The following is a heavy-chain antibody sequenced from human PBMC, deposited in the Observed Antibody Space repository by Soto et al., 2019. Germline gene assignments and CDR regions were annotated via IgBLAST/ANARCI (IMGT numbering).Heavy chain of an antibody. CDR1: GFTFTSHA. CDR2: ISWNADRT. D-gene: IGHD6-13*01. V-gene: IGHV3-23*01. Sequence: GGSLRLSCAASGFTFTSHAMSWVRQAPGKGLDWVSVISWNADRTYYADSVRGRFTISRDNFKETLYLHMSSLRAEDTAIYYCAKEVGILETDTRGDFDFWGQGTLVTVSS. CDR3: AKEVGILETDTRGDFDF. J-gene: IGHJ4*02.